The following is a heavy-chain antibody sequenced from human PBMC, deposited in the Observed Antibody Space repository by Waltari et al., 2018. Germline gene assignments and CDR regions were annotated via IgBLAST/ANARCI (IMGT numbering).Heavy chain of an antibody. CDR3: ARGIGSGWPYYYYYYMDV. CDR2: INHSGST. CDR1: GGSFSVYY. Sequence: QVQLQQWGAGLLKPSETLSLTCAVYGGSFSVYYWRWIRQPPGKGLEWIGEINHSGSTNYNPSLKSRVTISVDTSKNQFSLKLSSVTAADTAVYYCARGIGSGWPYYYYYYMDVWGKGTTVTVSS. J-gene: IGHJ6*03. D-gene: IGHD6-19*01. V-gene: IGHV4-34*01.